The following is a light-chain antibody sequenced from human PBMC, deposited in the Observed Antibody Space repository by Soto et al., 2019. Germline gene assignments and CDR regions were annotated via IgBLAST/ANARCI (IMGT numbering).Light chain of an antibody. CDR1: QSISSW. CDR3: QQSYSTLIT. V-gene: IGKV1-5*03. J-gene: IGKJ5*01. CDR2: KAS. Sequence: DIQMTHSPSTLSASVGDRVTITCRASQSISSWLAWYQQKPGKAPKLLIYKASSLESGVPSRFSGSGSGTDFTLTISSLQPEDFATYYCQQSYSTLITFGQGTRLEI.